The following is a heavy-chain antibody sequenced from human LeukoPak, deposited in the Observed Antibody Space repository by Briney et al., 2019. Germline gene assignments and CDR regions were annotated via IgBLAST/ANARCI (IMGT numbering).Heavy chain of an antibody. CDR2: ISYDGSNK. Sequence: GGSLRLSCAASGFTFSSYAKHWVRQAPGKGLEWVAVISYDGSNKYYADSVKGRFTISRDNSKNTLYLQMNSLRAENTAVYYCAREVLYSLDYWGQGTLVTVSS. CDR3: AREVLYSLDY. J-gene: IGHJ4*02. D-gene: IGHD2-15*01. V-gene: IGHV3-30-3*01. CDR1: GFTFSSYA.